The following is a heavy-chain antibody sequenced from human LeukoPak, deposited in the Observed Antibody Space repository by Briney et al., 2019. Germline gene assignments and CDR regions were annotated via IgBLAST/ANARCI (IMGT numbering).Heavy chain of an antibody. CDR3: ARDNTIFGVVIMFDY. J-gene: IGHJ4*02. V-gene: IGHV4-4*07. CDR2: IYTSGST. D-gene: IGHD3-3*01. CDR1: GGSISSYY. Sequence: PSETLSLTCTVSGGSISSYYWSWIRQPAGKGLEWIGRIYTSGSTNYNPSLKSRVTMSVDTSKNQFSLKLSSVTAADTAVYYCARDNTIFGVVIMFDYWGQGTLVTVSS.